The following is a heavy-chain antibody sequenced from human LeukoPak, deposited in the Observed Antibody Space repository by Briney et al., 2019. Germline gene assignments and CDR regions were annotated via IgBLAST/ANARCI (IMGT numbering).Heavy chain of an antibody. Sequence: GGSLRLSCAASGFIFSNYWMSWVRQAPGKGLEWVANINEDGSEKYYADSVEGRFTISRDNAKSSLDLQMSSLNAEDTAVYYCARSKIDYWGQGTLVTVSS. CDR1: GFIFSNYW. J-gene: IGHJ4*02. CDR3: ARSKIDY. V-gene: IGHV3-7*01. D-gene: IGHD4-11*01. CDR2: INEDGSEK.